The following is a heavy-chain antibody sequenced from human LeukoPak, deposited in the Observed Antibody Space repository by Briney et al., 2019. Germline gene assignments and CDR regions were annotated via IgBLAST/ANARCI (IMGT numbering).Heavy chain of an antibody. D-gene: IGHD1-14*01. V-gene: IGHV4-34*01. CDR3: ARAEFNNHPDY. CDR2: INHSGST. CDR1: GGSFSGYY. Sequence: SETLSLTCAVYGGSFSGYYWSWIRQPPGKGLEWIGEINHSGSTNYNPSHKSRVTISVDTSKNQFSLKLSSVTAADTAVYYCARAEFNNHPDYWGQGTLVTVSS. J-gene: IGHJ4*02.